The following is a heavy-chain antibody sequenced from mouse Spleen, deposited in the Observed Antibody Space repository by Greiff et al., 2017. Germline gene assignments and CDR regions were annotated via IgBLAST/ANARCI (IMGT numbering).Heavy chain of an antibody. CDR3: ARGDDGYYAWFAY. J-gene: IGHJ3*01. CDR1: GFTFSSFG. D-gene: IGHD2-3*01. CDR2: ISSGSSTI. Sequence: EVKLVESGGGLVQPGGSRKLSCAASGFTFSSFGMHWVRQAPEKGLEWVAYISSGSSTIYYADTVKGRFTISRDNPKNTLFLQMTSLRSEDTAMYYCARGDDGYYAWFAYWGQGTLVTVSA. V-gene: IGHV5-17*02.